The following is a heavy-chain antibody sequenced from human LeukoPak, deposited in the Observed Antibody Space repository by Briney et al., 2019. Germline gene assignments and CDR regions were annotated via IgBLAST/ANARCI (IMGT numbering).Heavy chain of an antibody. D-gene: IGHD1/OR15-1a*01. V-gene: IGHV4-59*08. CDR2: VYDTGAT. CDR3: ARLPLIATTRGGFDP. J-gene: IGHJ5*02. CDR1: GGSISGYY. Sequence: PSETLSLTCTVSGGSISGYYWSWIRQPPGKRLEWIGYVYDTGATNYNPSLKSRFTISIDTSKNQFSLYLSSVTAADTAVSYCARLPLIATTRGGFDPWGQGTLVTVSS.